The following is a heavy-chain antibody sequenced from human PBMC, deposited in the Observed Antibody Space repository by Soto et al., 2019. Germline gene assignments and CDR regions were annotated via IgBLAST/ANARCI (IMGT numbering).Heavy chain of an antibody. CDR1: GYSVLSYG. J-gene: IGHJ4*02. D-gene: IGHD2-8*01. V-gene: IGHV1-18*01. Sequence: QVQLLQSGPEVKKPGASVKVSCTASGYSVLSYGFSWVRQAPGQWLEWMGYINTETENTFYAQRLQGRVTMTTDIATNTDYMELRRLTSDDTAVYFCVSDRPNSNLDFWGQGTLITISS. CDR2: INTETENT. CDR3: VSDRPNSNLDF.